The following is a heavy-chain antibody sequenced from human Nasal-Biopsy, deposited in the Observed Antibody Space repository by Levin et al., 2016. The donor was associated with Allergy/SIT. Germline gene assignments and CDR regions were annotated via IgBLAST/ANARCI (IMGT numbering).Heavy chain of an antibody. Sequence: GESLKISCAASGFTFSNAWMDWVRQVPGKGLECVGRIRSNSDGGTPDYAEPVRGRFTISRDDSKKMLYLEMSSLKSEDTAVYYCRRGPPFDYWGQGTLVTVSS. CDR2: IRSNSDGGTP. V-gene: IGHV3-15*01. CDR3: RRGPPFDY. J-gene: IGHJ4*02. CDR1: GFTFSNAW.